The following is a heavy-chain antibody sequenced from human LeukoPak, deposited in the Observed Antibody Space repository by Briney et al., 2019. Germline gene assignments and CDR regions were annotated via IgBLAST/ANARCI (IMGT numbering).Heavy chain of an antibody. CDR1: GGSISSSSYY. Sequence: SETLSLTCTVSGGSISSSSYYWSWIRQPPGKGLEWIGYIYYSGSTNYNPSLKSRVTISVDTSKNQFSLKLSSVTAADTAVYYCARAEIVGVFDIWGQGTMVTVSS. D-gene: IGHD5-12*01. CDR2: IYYSGST. J-gene: IGHJ3*02. CDR3: ARAEIVGVFDI. V-gene: IGHV4-61*01.